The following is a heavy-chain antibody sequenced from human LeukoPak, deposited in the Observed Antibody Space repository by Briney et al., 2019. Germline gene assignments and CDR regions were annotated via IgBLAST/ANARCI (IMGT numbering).Heavy chain of an antibody. CDR2: TSYDGSDK. CDR3: AKDIVGRITVTGSLGNSYIDY. V-gene: IGHV3-30*18. D-gene: IGHD6-19*01. CDR1: GFTFSSHG. Sequence: PGGSLRLSCAASGFTFSSHGMHWVRQAPGKGLEWVAVTSYDGSDKYYADSVQGRFTISRDSSKNTLYLQMNSLRAEDTAVYYCAKDIVGRITVTGSLGNSYIDYWGQGTLVTVSS. J-gene: IGHJ4*02.